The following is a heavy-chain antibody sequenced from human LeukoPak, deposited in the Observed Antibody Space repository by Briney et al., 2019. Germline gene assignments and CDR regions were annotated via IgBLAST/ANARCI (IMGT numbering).Heavy chain of an antibody. CDR3: ARVGMVVAALSYFDY. CDR2: IKPSGGNT. J-gene: IGHJ4*02. V-gene: IGHV1-46*01. CDR1: GYSFTSYN. Sequence: GASVKVSCKTSGYSFTSYNLHWVRQAPGQRLEWMGIIKPSGGNTNYAQKFQGRVTMTTDTSTSTAYMELRSLRSDDTAVYYCARVGMVVAALSYFDYWGQGTLVTVSS. D-gene: IGHD2-15*01.